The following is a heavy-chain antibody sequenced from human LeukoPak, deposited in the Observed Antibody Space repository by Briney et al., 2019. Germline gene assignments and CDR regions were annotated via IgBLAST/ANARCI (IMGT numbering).Heavy chain of an antibody. D-gene: IGHD3-10*01. V-gene: IGHV4-39*07. Sequence: SETLSLTCSVSGTSITPYSWSWIRQPPGKGLEWIGSIYYSGSTYYNPSLKSRVTISVDTSKNQFSLKLSSVTAADTAVYYCARYNYYGSGSYDYWGQGTLVTVSS. J-gene: IGHJ4*02. CDR1: GTSITPYS. CDR3: ARYNYYGSGSYDY. CDR2: IYYSGST.